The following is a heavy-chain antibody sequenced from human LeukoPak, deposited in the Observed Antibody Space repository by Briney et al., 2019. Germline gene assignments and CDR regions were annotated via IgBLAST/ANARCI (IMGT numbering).Heavy chain of an antibody. CDR2: IHYSGST. CDR3: ARDRHGSGSAHSFDP. J-gene: IGHJ5*02. D-gene: IGHD3-10*01. V-gene: IGHV4-59*01. Sequence: NPSETLSLTCTVSGGSISSYYWSWIRQPPGKGLEWIAYIHYSGSTNYNPSLKSRVTISVDTSKNQFSLKLNSVTAADTAVYYCARDRHGSGSAHSFDPWGRGTLVTVSS. CDR1: GGSISSYY.